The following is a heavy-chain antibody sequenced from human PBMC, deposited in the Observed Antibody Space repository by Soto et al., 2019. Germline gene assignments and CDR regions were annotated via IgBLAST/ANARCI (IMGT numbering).Heavy chain of an antibody. CDR1: GFTFSSSA. D-gene: IGHD1-7*01. J-gene: IGHJ4*02. Sequence: EVQLLESGGGLVQPGGSLRLSCAASGFTFSSSAMSWVRQAPGKGLEWVSAISSGGGSTYYADSVKGRFTISRDNAKNTLYLQMNSLRAEDTAVYYCAKPQLQLRDWGQGTLVTVSS. V-gene: IGHV3-23*01. CDR2: ISSGGGST. CDR3: AKPQLQLRD.